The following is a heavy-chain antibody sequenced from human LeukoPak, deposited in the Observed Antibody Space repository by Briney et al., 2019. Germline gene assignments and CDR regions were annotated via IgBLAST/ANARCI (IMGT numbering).Heavy chain of an antibody. CDR2: ISWDGGST. Sequence: SRGSPRLSCAASGFTFDDYAMHWVRQAPGKGLEWVSLISWDGGSTYYVDSVKGRFTISRDNSKNSLYLQMNSQRAEDTALYYSAKDLVPLGYCSSTSCPQAPTLDYWGQGTLVTVSS. D-gene: IGHD2-2*01. J-gene: IGHJ4*02. CDR1: GFTFDDYA. V-gene: IGHV3-43D*04. CDR3: AKDLVPLGYCSSTSCPQAPTLDY.